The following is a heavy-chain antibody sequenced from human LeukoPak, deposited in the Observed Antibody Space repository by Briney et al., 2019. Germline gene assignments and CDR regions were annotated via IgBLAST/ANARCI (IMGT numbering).Heavy chain of an antibody. CDR1: GYTFTXYY. J-gene: IGHJ4*01. CDR2: INPNSGGT. CDR3: AKELSAMGFFDF. D-gene: IGHD2-2*01. Sequence: SGYTFTXYYMHWXRQAPGQGLEWMGWINPNSGGTNYAQKFQGRVTMTRDTSISTAYMELSRLRSDDTAVYFCAKELSAMGFFDFWGQGALVTVSS. V-gene: IGHV1-2*02.